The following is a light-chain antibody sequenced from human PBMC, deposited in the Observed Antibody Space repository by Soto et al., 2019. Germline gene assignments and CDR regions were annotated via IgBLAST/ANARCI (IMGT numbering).Light chain of an antibody. V-gene: IGKV3-11*01. CDR2: DAS. J-gene: IGKJ4*01. Sequence: EIVLTQSPATLSLSPGERATLSCRASQSVSSSLVWYQKKPGQPPRLLISDASNRATGIPARFSGRGYGTDFTLTISSLEPEDFAVYYCQRRSDWPPLTFGGGTKVDIK. CDR1: QSVSSS. CDR3: QRRSDWPPLT.